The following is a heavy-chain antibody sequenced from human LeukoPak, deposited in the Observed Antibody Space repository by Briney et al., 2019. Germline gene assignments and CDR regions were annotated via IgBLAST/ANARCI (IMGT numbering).Heavy chain of an antibody. V-gene: IGHV3-23*01. D-gene: IGHD6-13*01. CDR2: ISHSGGST. Sequence: GGSLRLSCAVSGFTFGIYAMSWVRQAPGEGLEWVSGISHSGGSTDYADPVKGRFIISRDNSKNTLYLQMKGLRVEDTAVYYCAKALGDNSWHYYYYYTDVWGEGTTVTVSS. J-gene: IGHJ6*03. CDR3: AKALGDNSWHYYYYYTDV. CDR1: GFTFGIYA.